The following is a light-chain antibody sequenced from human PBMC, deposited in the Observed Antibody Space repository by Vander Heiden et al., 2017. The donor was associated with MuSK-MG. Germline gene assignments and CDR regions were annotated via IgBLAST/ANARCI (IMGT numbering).Light chain of an antibody. J-gene: IGLJ1*01. CDR3: SSYTSSSTLV. CDR1: SSDVGGYNY. CDR2: DVS. V-gene: IGLV2-14*01. Sequence: QSALTQPAPVSGSPGQSITISCTVTSSDVGGYNYVSWYQQHPGKAPKLMIYDVSNRPSGVSNLFSGSKSGNTASLTISGLQAEDEADYYCSSYTSSSTLVFGTGTKVTVL.